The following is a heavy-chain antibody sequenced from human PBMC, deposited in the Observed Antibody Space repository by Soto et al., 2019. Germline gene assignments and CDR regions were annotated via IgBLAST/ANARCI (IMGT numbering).Heavy chain of an antibody. Sequence: GGSLRLSCAASGFTFSSYSMNWVRQAPGKGLEWVSSISSSSSYIYYADSVKGRFTISRDNAKNSLYLQMNSLRGEDTAVYYCARDGVVVAATGFYYYVIDIWGQGTTVTVSS. D-gene: IGHD2-15*01. CDR2: ISSSSSYI. V-gene: IGHV3-21*01. CDR3: ARDGVVVAATGFYYYVIDI. CDR1: GFTFSSYS. J-gene: IGHJ6*02.